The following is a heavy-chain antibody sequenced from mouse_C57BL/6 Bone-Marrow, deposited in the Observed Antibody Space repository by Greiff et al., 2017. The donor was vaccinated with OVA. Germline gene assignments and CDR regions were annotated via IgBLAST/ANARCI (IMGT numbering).Heavy chain of an antibody. CDR1: GFTFSSYT. V-gene: IGHV5-9*01. J-gene: IGHJ1*03. CDR2: ISGGGGNT. Sequence: EVKLMESGGGLVKPGGSLKLSCAASGFTFSSYTMSWVRQTPEKRLEWVATISGGGGNTYYPDSVQGRFTISRDNAKNTLYLQMSSLRSEDTALYYCARQGYYYGSSSYWYFDVWGTGTTVTVSS. D-gene: IGHD1-1*01. CDR3: ARQGYYYGSSSYWYFDV.